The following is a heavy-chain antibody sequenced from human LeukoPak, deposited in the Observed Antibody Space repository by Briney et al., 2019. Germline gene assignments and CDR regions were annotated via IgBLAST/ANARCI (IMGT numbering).Heavy chain of an antibody. CDR3: ASGATVKNLRNAFDI. CDR1: GYTFTSYD. Sequence: ASVKVSCKASGYTFTSYDINWVRQATGQGLEWMGWMNPNSGNTGYAQKFQGRVTMTRNTSISTAYMELSSLRSEDTAVYYCASGATVKNLRNAFDIWGQGTMVTVSS. V-gene: IGHV1-8*01. CDR2: MNPNSGNT. D-gene: IGHD4-17*01. J-gene: IGHJ3*02.